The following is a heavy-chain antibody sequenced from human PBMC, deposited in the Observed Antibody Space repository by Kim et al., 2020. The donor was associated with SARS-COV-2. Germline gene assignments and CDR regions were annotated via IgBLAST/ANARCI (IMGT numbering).Heavy chain of an antibody. D-gene: IGHD3-9*01. CDR2: VRGSGTT. Sequence: GGSLRLSCTASGFTFSSHAMSWVRQAPGKGLEWVSTVRGSGTTYYADSVQGRFTISRDNSQNTLYLQMNSLRAEDTAIYYCAKASADWYCDYCGQGTLVT. CDR1: GFTFSSHA. J-gene: IGHJ4*02. CDR3: AKASADWYCDY. V-gene: IGHV3-23*01.